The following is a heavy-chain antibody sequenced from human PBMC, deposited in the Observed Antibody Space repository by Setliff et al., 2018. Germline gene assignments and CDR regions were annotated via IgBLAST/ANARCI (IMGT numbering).Heavy chain of an antibody. J-gene: IGHJ4*02. CDR3: ARDMGQPYYFES. CDR1: GGSISSSSHY. Sequence: SETLSLTCTVSGGSISSSSHYWGWIRQPPGKGLEWIGSIYYTGSTYYNPSLKSRVTMSVDTSKRQLSLKLGSATAADTAVYYCARDMGQPYYFESWGLGTLVTVSS. D-gene: IGHD1-1*01. CDR2: IYYTGST. V-gene: IGHV4-39*07.